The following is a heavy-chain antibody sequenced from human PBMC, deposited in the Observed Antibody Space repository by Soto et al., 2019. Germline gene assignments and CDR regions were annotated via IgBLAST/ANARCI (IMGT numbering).Heavy chain of an antibody. D-gene: IGHD6-6*01. CDR2: ISWNSGNI. CDR1: GFSFDGYA. J-gene: IGHJ5*02. CDR3: VKASTYSSSQGWFDP. Sequence: EVQLVESGGGVVQPGRSLRLSCAASGFSFDGYAMNWVRQPPGKGLEWVSGISWNSGNIDYADSVKGRFTISRDNAKNSLYLQMNSLRAEDTALYYCVKASTYSSSQGWFDPWGQGTMVTVSS. V-gene: IGHV3-9*01.